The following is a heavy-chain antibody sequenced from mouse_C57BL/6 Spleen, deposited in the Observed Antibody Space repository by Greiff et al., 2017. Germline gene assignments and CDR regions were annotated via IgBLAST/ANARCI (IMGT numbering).Heavy chain of an antibody. CDR3: AREGDYQGLLAY. D-gene: IGHD5-5*01. CDR2: INPGSGGT. J-gene: IGHJ3*01. CDR1: GYAFTNYL. Sequence: VQLQQSGAELVRPGTSVKVSCKASGYAFTNYLIEWVKQRPGQGLEWIGVINPGSGGTNYNEKFKGKATLTADKSSSTAYMQLSSLTSEDSAVYFCAREGDYQGLLAYWGQGTLVTVSA. V-gene: IGHV1-54*01.